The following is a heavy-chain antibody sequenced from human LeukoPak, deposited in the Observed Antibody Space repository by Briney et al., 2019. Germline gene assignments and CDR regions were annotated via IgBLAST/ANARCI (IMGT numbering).Heavy chain of an antibody. D-gene: IGHD6-19*01. CDR2: IRSKTDGGTT. CDR3: TTYVAVAGTRHFDS. CDR1: GFTFSNAW. J-gene: IGHJ4*02. Sequence: GGSLRLSCAASGFTFSNAWMSWVRQAPGKGLEWIGRIRSKTDGGTTDYAAPVKDRFTVSRDDSKNTLFLQINSLKTEDTAVYYCTTYVAVAGTRHFDSWGQGALVTVSS. V-gene: IGHV3-15*01.